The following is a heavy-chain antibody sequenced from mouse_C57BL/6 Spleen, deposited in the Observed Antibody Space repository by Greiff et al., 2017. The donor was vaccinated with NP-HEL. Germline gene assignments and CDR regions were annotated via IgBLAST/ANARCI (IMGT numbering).Heavy chain of an antibody. J-gene: IGHJ4*01. CDR3: ARDGLRRTVYYAMDY. V-gene: IGHV1-26*01. D-gene: IGHD2-4*01. CDR1: GYTFTDYY. Sequence: EVQLQQSGPELVKPGASVKISCKASGYTFTDYYMNWVKQSHGKSLEWIGDINPNNGGTSYNQKFKGKATLTVDKSSSTAYMELRSLTSEDSAVYYCARDGLRRTVYYAMDYWGQGTSVTVSS. CDR2: INPNNGGT.